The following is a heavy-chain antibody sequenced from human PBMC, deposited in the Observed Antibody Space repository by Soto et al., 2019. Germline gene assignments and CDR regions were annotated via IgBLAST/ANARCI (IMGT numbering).Heavy chain of an antibody. D-gene: IGHD2-2*01. Sequence: PWETLSLTCTVSGDSINSNSYYWGWIRQPPGKGLEWIGSMYYSGNTYKNPSLKSRVTISVDTSKNQFSLRLSSVTATDTAVYYCARQVHAFSFPSDYWGQGSLLTVSS. J-gene: IGHJ4*02. CDR3: ARQVHAFSFPSDY. CDR2: MYYSGNT. CDR1: GDSINSNSYY. V-gene: IGHV4-39*01.